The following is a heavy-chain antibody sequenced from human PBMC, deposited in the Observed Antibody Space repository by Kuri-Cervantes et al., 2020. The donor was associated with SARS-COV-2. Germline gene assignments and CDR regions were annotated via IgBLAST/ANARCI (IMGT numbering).Heavy chain of an antibody. CDR3: ARGKGYCSSTSCAHYYYYYYYMDV. V-gene: IGHV3-21*01. CDR1: GFTLSRHW. J-gene: IGHJ6*03. CDR2: ISSSSSYI. Sequence: GGSLRLSCVASGFTLSRHWMSWVRQAPGKGLEWVSSISSSSSYIYYADSVKGRFTISRDNAKNSLYLQMNSLRAEDTAVYYCARGKGYCSSTSCAHYYYYYYYMDVWGKGTTVTVSS. D-gene: IGHD2-2*01.